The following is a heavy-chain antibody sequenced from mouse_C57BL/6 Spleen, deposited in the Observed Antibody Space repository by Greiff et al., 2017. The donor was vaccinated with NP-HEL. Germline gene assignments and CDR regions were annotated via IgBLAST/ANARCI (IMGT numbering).Heavy chain of an antibody. CDR3: ARRDYYGSSGYAMDY. CDR1: GFNIKNTY. Sequence: EVQLQQSVAELVRPGASVKLSCTASGFNIKNTYMHWVKQRPEQGLEWIGRIDPANGNTKYAPKFQGKATITADTSSNTAYLQLSSLTSEDTAIYYWARRDYYGSSGYAMDYWGQGTSVTVSS. CDR2: IDPANGNT. D-gene: IGHD1-1*01. J-gene: IGHJ4*01. V-gene: IGHV14-3*01.